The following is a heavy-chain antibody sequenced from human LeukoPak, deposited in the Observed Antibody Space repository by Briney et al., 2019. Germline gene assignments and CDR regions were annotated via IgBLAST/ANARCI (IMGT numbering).Heavy chain of an antibody. V-gene: IGHV4-39*01. CDR1: GASISTSSYY. J-gene: IGHJ4*02. CDR3: ARHWDYFGSGSYSDY. CDR2: IYYSGST. Sequence: PSETLSLTCTVSGASISTSSYYWGWIRQPPGKGLEWIGSIYYSGSTYYNPSLKSPFTLSVDTSKNQFSLKRSSVTAAVPPLYYWARHWDYFGSGSYSDYWGQGNLVTVSS. D-gene: IGHD3-10*01.